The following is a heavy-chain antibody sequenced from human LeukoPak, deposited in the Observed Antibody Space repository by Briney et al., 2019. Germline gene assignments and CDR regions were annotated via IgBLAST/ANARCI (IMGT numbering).Heavy chain of an antibody. J-gene: IGHJ4*02. V-gene: IGHV4-34*10. D-gene: IGHD2-21*02. Sequence: SETLSLTCAVYGGSFSGYYWSWIRQAPGKGLEWIGSIADSGSTYYNPSLKTRVTMSVDTSKKQFSLRLSSVTAADTAVYYCARTMVTIRPIVYFDYWGQGTLVTVSS. CDR2: IADSGST. CDR1: GGSFSGYY. CDR3: ARTMVTIRPIVYFDY.